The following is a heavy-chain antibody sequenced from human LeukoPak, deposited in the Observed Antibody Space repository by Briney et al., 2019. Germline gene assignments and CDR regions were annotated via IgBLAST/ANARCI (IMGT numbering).Heavy chain of an antibody. CDR1: GFTFSSYS. CDR2: ISSSSSTI. J-gene: IGHJ6*03. Sequence: GGSLRLSCAASGFTFSSYSMNWVRQAPGNGLEWVSYISSSSSTIYYAASVKGRFTISRDNAKNSLYLQMNSLRAEDTAVYDCARDPSIAAAQYYMDVWGKGTTVTVSS. V-gene: IGHV3-48*01. CDR3: ARDPSIAAAQYYMDV. D-gene: IGHD6-13*01.